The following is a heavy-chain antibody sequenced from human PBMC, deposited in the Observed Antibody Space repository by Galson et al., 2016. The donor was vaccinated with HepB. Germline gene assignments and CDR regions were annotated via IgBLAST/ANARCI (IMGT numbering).Heavy chain of an antibody. D-gene: IGHD4-17*01. CDR2: LVPPLNLT. CDR1: GGTFSTYS. Sequence: SVKVSCKASGGTFSTYSFSWVRQAPGQGLEWMGRLVPPLNLTNYAQKFQGRVTITADKSTTAAFMDLNRLRSQDTAVYYCVIDYGHYSGRYWGQGTLVTVSS. CDR3: VIDYGHYSGRY. J-gene: IGHJ4*02. V-gene: IGHV1-69*02.